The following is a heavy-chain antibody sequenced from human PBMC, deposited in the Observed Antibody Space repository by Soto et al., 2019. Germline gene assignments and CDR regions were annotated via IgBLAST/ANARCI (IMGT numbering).Heavy chain of an antibody. D-gene: IGHD3-3*02. CDR1: GGSISSGGYS. CDR2: IYHSGST. J-gene: IGHJ4*02. Sequence: SETLSLTCAVSGGSISSGGYSWRWIRPPPGKGLEWIGYIYHSGSTYYNPSLKSRVTISVDRSKNQFSLKVSSVTAADTAVYYCASQKLDVPAFFDYWSQGTLVTVSS. CDR3: ASQKLDVPAFFDY. V-gene: IGHV4-30-2*01.